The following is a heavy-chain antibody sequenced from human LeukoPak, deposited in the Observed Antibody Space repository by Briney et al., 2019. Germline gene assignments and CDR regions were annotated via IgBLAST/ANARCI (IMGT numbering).Heavy chain of an antibody. V-gene: IGHV3-66*01. CDR1: GFTVSSNY. CDR2: IYSGGST. CDR3: ARATRKIWFGELPDV. Sequence: GGSLRLSCAASGFTVSSNYMSWVRQAPGKGLEWVSVIYSGGSTYYADSVKGRFTISRDNAKNSLYLQMNSLRAEDTAVYYCARATRKIWFGELPDVWGKGTTVTVSS. D-gene: IGHD3-10*01. J-gene: IGHJ6*04.